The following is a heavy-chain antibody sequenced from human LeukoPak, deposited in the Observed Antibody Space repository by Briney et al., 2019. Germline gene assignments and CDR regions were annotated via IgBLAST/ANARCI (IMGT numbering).Heavy chain of an antibody. J-gene: IGHJ4*02. V-gene: IGHV4-4*09. CDR1: GGSISSYY. CDR2: IYTSGST. Sequence: SETLSLTCTVSGGSISSYYWSWIRQPPGKGLEWIGYIYTSGSTNYNPSLKSRVTISVDTSKNQFSLKLSSVTAADTAVYYCARLVNEGRGSYYLDYWGQGTLVTVSS. CDR3: ARLVNEGRGSYYLDY. D-gene: IGHD1-26*01.